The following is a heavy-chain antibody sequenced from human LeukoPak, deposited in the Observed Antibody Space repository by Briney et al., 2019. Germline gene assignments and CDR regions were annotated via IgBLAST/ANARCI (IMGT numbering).Heavy chain of an antibody. CDR2: INHSGST. V-gene: IGHV4-34*01. Sequence: SETLSLTCVVYGVSFSGYYWSWIRQPPGKGLEWIGEINHSGSTNYNPSLKSRVTISVDTSKNQFSLKLRSVTAGDTAVYYWGETRWLQSFFDYGGRGTRVTVSS. D-gene: IGHD5-24*01. J-gene: IGHJ4*02. CDR1: GVSFSGYY. CDR3: GETRWLQSFFDY.